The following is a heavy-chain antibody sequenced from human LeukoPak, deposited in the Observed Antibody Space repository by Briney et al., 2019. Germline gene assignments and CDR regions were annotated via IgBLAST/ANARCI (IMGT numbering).Heavy chain of an antibody. CDR2: ISGSGGTT. Sequence: PGGSLRLSCAPSGFTFSTYAMSWVRQAPGKGLEWVSGISGSGGTTYYADSVKGRLIISRDNSKNTLYLQMNSLRAEDTAVYYCATETTAAHDYWGQGTLVTVSS. CDR1: GFTFSTYA. D-gene: IGHD4-17*01. J-gene: IGHJ4*02. V-gene: IGHV3-23*01. CDR3: ATETTAAHDY.